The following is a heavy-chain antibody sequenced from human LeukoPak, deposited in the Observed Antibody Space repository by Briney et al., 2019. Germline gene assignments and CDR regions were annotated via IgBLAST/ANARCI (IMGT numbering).Heavy chain of an antibody. CDR3: ARELVVAGFDY. Sequence: GRSLRLSCAASGFTFSSYGMHWVRQAPGKGLEWVAVIWYDGSNKYYADSVKGRFTISRDNSKNTLYLRMNSLRAEDTAVYYCARELVVAGFDYWGQGTLVTVSS. J-gene: IGHJ4*02. CDR2: IWYDGSNK. V-gene: IGHV3-33*01. D-gene: IGHD2-15*01. CDR1: GFTFSSYG.